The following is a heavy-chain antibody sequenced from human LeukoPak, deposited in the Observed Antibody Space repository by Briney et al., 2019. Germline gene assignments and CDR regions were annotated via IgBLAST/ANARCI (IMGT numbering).Heavy chain of an antibody. Sequence: ASVKVSCKVSGYTLTDYYMHWVQQAPGKGLEWMGLVDPEDGETIYAEKFQGRVTITADTSTDTAYMELSSLRSEDTAVYYCATDLLTGDDWYFDLWGRGTLVTVSS. J-gene: IGHJ2*01. CDR1: GYTLTDYY. D-gene: IGHD7-27*01. CDR3: ATDLLTGDDWYFDL. V-gene: IGHV1-69-2*01. CDR2: VDPEDGET.